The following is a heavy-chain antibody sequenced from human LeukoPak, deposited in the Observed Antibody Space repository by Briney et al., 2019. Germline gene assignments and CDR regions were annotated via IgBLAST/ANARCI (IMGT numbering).Heavy chain of an antibody. CDR3: IYDKDY. CDR2: MYSGSSA. D-gene: IGHD3-9*01. Sequence: PGGSLRLSCAASGFSVSSNYMSWVRQAPGKGLDWVSIMYSGSSAYYADSVKGRFTISRDNSKNTLYLQMNNLRAEDTAVYYCIYDKDYWGQGTLVTVSS. J-gene: IGHJ4*02. V-gene: IGHV3-53*01. CDR1: GFSVSSNY.